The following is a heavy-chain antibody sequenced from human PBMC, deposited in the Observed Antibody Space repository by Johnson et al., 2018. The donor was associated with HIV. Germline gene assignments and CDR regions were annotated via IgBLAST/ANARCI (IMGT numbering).Heavy chain of an antibody. CDR2: IYSGGST. D-gene: IGHD2-21*01. Sequence: VQLVESGGGLVKPGGSLRLSCAASGFTFTDYYMNWMRQAPGKGLEWVSVIYSGGSTYYADSVKGRFTISRDNSKNTLYLQMNSLRAEDTAVYYCAKRLCGGDCYLDAFDIWGQGTMVTVSS. CDR3: AKRLCGGDCYLDAFDI. V-gene: IGHV3-66*01. CDR1: GFTFTDYY. J-gene: IGHJ3*02.